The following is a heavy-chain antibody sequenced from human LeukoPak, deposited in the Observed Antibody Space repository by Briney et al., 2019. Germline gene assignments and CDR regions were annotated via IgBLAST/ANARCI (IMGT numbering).Heavy chain of an antibody. V-gene: IGHV3-7*01. Sequence: GSLRLSCAASGFSFTSYWMNWVRQAPGKGLEWVANIKYDGSEKNYVGSVKGRFTISRDNAKKSLYLQVDSLRAEDTAVYYCARRNLFDYWGQGALVIVSS. J-gene: IGHJ4*02. CDR2: IKYDGSEK. CDR3: ARRNLFDY. D-gene: IGHD2/OR15-2a*01. CDR1: GFSFTSYW.